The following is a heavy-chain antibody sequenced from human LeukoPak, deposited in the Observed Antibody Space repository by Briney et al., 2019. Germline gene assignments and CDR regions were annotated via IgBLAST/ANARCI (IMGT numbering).Heavy chain of an antibody. J-gene: IGHJ4*02. Sequence: AGGSLRLSCAASGFTFSAYGIHWVRQAPGKGLEWVAVISNDGGEKYYADSVKGRFTISRDNSKNTLYLQMNSLRAEDTAVYYCAKSRGDTSPDYWGQGTLVTVSS. CDR2: ISNDGGEK. CDR3: AKSRGDTSPDY. CDR1: GFTFSAYG. D-gene: IGHD3-16*01. V-gene: IGHV3-30*18.